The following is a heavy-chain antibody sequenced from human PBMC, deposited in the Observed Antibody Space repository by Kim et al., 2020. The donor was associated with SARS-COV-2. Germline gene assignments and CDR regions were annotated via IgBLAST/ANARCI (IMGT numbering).Heavy chain of an antibody. J-gene: IGHJ6*02. CDR3: ARDRDCSGGSCYSAYYYYGMDV. CDR2: ISYDGSNK. D-gene: IGHD2-15*01. V-gene: IGHV3-30*04. Sequence: GGSLRLSCAASGFTFSSYAMHWVRQAPGKGLEWVAVISYDGSNKYYADSVKGRFTISRDNSKNTLYLQMNSLRAEDTAVYYCARDRDCSGGSCYSAYYYYGMDVWGQGTTVTVSS. CDR1: GFTFSSYA.